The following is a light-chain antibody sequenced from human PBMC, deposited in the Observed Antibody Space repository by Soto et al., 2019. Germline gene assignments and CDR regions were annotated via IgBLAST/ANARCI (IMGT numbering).Light chain of an antibody. J-gene: IGKJ4*01. Sequence: EIVMTQSPATLSVSPGERATLSCRASQSVSSNLAWYQQKPGQAPRLLIYGALTRANGIPARFSGSGSGTDFTLTISSLQSEDFAIYYCQQYKNWPPLTFGGGTKVEIK. V-gene: IGKV3-15*01. CDR1: QSVSSN. CDR2: GAL. CDR3: QQYKNWPPLT.